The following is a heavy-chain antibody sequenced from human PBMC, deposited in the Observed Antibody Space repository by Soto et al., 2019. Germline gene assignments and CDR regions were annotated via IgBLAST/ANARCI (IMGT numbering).Heavy chain of an antibody. CDR3: ARGRYGDY. V-gene: IGHV1-18*01. CDR1: GYDFTTYG. D-gene: IGHD1-1*01. J-gene: IGHJ4*02. Sequence: QVHLVQSGAEVKNPGASVKVSCKGSGYDFTTYGITWVRQAPGQGLEWMAWISAHNGNTNYAPNLQGRVTVTRDTSTSTAYKELRSLRSDDAAVYYRARGRYGDYWGQGALVTVSS. CDR2: ISAHNGNT.